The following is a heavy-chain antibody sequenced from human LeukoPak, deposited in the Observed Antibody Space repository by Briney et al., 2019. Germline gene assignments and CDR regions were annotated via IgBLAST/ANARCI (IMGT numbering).Heavy chain of an antibody. J-gene: IGHJ4*02. CDR1: GFTVSSNY. CDR2: MSSDGTKE. CDR3: ANFKQWLEKQPFDC. V-gene: IGHV3-30*18. Sequence: GGSLRLSCAASGFTVSSNYMSWVRQAPGKGLEWLAVMSSDGTKEYYADSAKGRFTISRDISKNALYLQMSNLRAEDTAIYYCANFKQWLEKQPFDCWGQGTLVTVSS. D-gene: IGHD6-19*01.